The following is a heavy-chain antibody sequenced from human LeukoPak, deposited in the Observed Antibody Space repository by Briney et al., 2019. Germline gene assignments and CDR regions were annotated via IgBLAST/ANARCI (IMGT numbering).Heavy chain of an antibody. CDR3: PFATTGTGKAFDI. CDR2: IKQDGSEK. D-gene: IGHD1-1*01. V-gene: IGHV3-7*01. CDR1: GFTFSSYW. J-gene: IGHJ3*02. Sequence: PGGSLRLSCAAFGFTFSSYWMSWVRQAPGKGLEWVANIKQDGSEKYYVDSVKGRFTISRDNAKNSLYLQMNSLRAEDTAVYYCPFATTGTGKAFDIWGQGTMVTVSS.